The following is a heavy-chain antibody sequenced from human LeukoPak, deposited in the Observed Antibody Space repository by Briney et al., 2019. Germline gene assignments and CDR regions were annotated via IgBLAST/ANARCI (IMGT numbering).Heavy chain of an antibody. J-gene: IGHJ4*02. CDR1: GFTVSSNY. D-gene: IGHD3-3*01. V-gene: IGHV3-53*01. Sequence: GGSLRLSCAASGFTVSSNYMSWVRQAPGKGQEWVSVIYSGGSTYYADSVKGRFTISRDNSKNTLYLQMNSLRAEDTAVYYCNYDFWSGNDYWGQGTLVTVSS. CDR3: NYDFWSGNDY. CDR2: IYSGGST.